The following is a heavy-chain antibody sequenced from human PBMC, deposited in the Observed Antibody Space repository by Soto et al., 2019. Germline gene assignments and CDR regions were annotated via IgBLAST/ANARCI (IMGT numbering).Heavy chain of an antibody. Sequence: SVKVSCKASGGTFSSYAITWVRQAPGQGLEWMGGIVPTVDTSTYAQKFQGRVTITADKFTNTVYMELSSLRSDDTAVYYCVRVVAIPGYPDNWG. J-gene: IGHJ4*03. V-gene: IGHV1-69*06. CDR3: VRVVAIPGYPDN. CDR1: GGTFSSYA. D-gene: IGHD2-15*01. CDR2: IVPTVDTS.